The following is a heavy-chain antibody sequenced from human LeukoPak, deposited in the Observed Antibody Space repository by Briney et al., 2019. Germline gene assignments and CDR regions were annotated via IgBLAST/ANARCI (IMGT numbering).Heavy chain of an antibody. CDR2: IKEDGTVK. Sequence: GGSLRLSCAPSGFTFSRYWMSWVREAPGKGLEWVANIKEDGTVKYYVESVKGRFTISRDNAKNSLYLQMNSLRAEDTAVYYCAASITMFDYWGQGTLVTLSS. CDR3: AASITMFDY. CDR1: GFTFSRYW. V-gene: IGHV3-7*02. D-gene: IGHD3-10*01. J-gene: IGHJ4*02.